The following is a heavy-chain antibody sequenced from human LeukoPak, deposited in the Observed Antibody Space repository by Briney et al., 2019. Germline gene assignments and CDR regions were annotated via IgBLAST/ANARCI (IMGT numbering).Heavy chain of an antibody. V-gene: IGHV3-53*04. D-gene: IGHD5-12*01. Sequence: GGSLRLSCVASGFTYRRYSMSWVRQAPGKGLEWVSVIYSGGSTYYADSVKGRFTISRHNSKNTLYLQMNSLRAEDTAVYYCARVNQVAAYSGYDFLDYWGQGTLVTVSS. J-gene: IGHJ4*02. CDR3: ARVNQVAAYSGYDFLDY. CDR2: IYSGGST. CDR1: GFTYRRYS.